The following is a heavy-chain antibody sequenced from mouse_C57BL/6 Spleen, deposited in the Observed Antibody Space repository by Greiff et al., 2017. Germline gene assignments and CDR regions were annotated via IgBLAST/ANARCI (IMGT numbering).Heavy chain of an antibody. CDR2: INYDGSST. J-gene: IGHJ1*03. CDR3: ARADDGYYRYFDV. D-gene: IGHD2-3*01. V-gene: IGHV5-16*01. Sequence: EVKLVESEGGLVQPGSSMKLSCTASGFTFSDYYMAWVRQVPEKGLEWVANINYDGSSTYYLDSLKSRFIISRDNAKNILYLQMSSLKSEDTATYYCARADDGYYRYFDVWGTGTTVTVSS. CDR1: GFTFSDYY.